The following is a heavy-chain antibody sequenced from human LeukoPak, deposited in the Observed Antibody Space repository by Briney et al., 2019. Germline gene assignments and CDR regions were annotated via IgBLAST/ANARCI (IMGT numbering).Heavy chain of an antibody. Sequence: GRSLRLSCAASGFTFSSSDMHWVRQAPGKGLEWVAVISYDGSNKYYADSVKGRFTISRDNSKNTLYLQMNSLRAGDTAVYYCAKDSYDRSGYYYYYFAYWGQGTQVTVSS. J-gene: IGHJ4*02. D-gene: IGHD3-22*01. V-gene: IGHV3-30*18. CDR3: AKDSYDRSGYYYYYFAY. CDR2: ISYDGSNK. CDR1: GFTFSSSD.